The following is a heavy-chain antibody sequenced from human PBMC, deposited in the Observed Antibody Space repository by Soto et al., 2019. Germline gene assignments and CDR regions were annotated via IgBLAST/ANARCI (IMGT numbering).Heavy chain of an antibody. CDR2: VSYSGST. J-gene: IGHJ5*02. CDR3: ARHGSDSGWCCFDT. CDR1: GGAIGGDY. Sequence: SETLSLTCILSGGAIGGDYWSWIRQPPGKAREWIGYVSYSGSTDYHPSLKSRVSLSIDTSKNQFSLKMISVTAADTAVYYCARHGSDSGWCCFDTWGQGALVTVSS. V-gene: IGHV4-59*08. D-gene: IGHD6-19*01.